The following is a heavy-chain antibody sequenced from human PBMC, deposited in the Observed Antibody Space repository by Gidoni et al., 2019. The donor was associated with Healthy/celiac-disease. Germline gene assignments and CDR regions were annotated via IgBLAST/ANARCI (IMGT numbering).Heavy chain of an antibody. J-gene: IGHJ4*02. D-gene: IGHD1-26*01. CDR3: ARDFFVGATNFDY. CDR2: INPNSGGT. Sequence: QVQLVQSGAEVQKPGASVKVSCNASGYTFTGYYMHWVRQAPGQGLEWMGWINPNSGGTNDAQKFQGRVTMTRDTSISTAYMELSRLRSDDTAVYYCARDFFVGATNFDYWGQGTLVTVSS. V-gene: IGHV1-2*02. CDR1: GYTFTGYY.